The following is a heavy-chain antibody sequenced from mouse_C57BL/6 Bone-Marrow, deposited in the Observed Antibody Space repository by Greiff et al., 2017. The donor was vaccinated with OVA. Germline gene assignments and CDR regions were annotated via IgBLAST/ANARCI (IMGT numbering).Heavy chain of an antibody. J-gene: IGHJ2*01. V-gene: IGHV1-69*01. D-gene: IGHD1-1*01. CDR1: GYTFTSYW. Sequence: QVQLQQPGAELVMPGASVKLSCKASGYTFTSYWMHWVKQRPGQGLEWIGEIDPSDSYTNYNQKFKGKSTLTVDKSSSTAYMQLTSLTSEDSAVYYGARWDCYYGSPRPFDYWGQGTTLTVSS. CDR3: ARWDCYYGSPRPFDY. CDR2: IDPSDSYT.